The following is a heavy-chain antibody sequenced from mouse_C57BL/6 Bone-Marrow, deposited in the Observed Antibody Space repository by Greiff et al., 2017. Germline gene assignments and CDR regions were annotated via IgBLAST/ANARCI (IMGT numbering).Heavy chain of an antibody. D-gene: IGHD1-1*01. Sequence: EVQLQQSGAELVRPGASVKLSCTASGFNIKDDYMHWVKQRPEQGLEWIGWIDPENGDTEYASKFQGNATITADTSSNPAYLQLSSLTSEDTAVYYCTSLFITTVVFDYWGQGTTLTVSS. V-gene: IGHV14-4*01. CDR1: GFNIKDDY. CDR2: IDPENGDT. J-gene: IGHJ2*01. CDR3: TSLFITTVVFDY.